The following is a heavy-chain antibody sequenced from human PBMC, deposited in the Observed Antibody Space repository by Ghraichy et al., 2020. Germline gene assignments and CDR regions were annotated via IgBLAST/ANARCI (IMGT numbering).Heavy chain of an antibody. V-gene: IGHV3-74*01. CDR1: GFSLSSYW. D-gene: IGHD5-18*01. CDR3: GRAGYTFSVDF. CDR2: ISTDGSTS. J-gene: IGHJ4*02. Sequence: SCAPSGFSLSSYWMHWVRQAPGKGLVWVSRISTDGSTSYYADSVKGRFTISRDNAKNTLYLQMNSLRAEDTAVYYCGRAGYTFSVDFWGQGTLVTVSS.